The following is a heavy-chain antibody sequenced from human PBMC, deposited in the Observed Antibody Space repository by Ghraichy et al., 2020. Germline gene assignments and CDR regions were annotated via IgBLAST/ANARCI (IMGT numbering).Heavy chain of an antibody. Sequence: SQTLSLTCTVSGGSISSYYWSWIRQPPGKGLEWIGYIYYSGSTNYNPSLKSRVTISVDTSKNQFSLKLSSVTAADTAVYYCARETRGFLEWGGSYGMDVWGQGTTVTVSS. D-gene: IGHD3-3*01. CDR1: GGSISSYY. J-gene: IGHJ6*02. CDR3: ARETRGFLEWGGSYGMDV. CDR2: IYYSGST. V-gene: IGHV4-59*01.